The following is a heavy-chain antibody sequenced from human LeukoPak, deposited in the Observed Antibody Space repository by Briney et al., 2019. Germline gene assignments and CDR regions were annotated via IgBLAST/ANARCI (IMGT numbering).Heavy chain of an antibody. J-gene: IGHJ4*02. CDR3: ARHEFTVVISPLFDY. D-gene: IGHD3-22*01. V-gene: IGHV4-38-2*02. Sequence: SETLSLTCTVSGYSISSGYYWGWIRQPPGKGLEWIGSIYYSGSTYYNPSLKSRVTISVDTSKNQFSLKLSSVTAADTAVYYCARHEFTVVISPLFDYWGQGTLVTVSS. CDR2: IYYSGST. CDR1: GYSISSGYY.